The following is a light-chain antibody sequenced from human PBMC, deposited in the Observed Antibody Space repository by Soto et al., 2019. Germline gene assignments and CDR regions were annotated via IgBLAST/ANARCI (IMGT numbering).Light chain of an antibody. J-gene: IGKJ5*01. V-gene: IGKV3-15*01. CDR2: GIS. CDR1: QSVDSN. CDR3: QQHSKWPIT. Sequence: EIVITQSPGTLSLSPGETATLSCRASQSVDSNYLAWYQQKPGQAPRLLVYGISTRATDIPARFSGSGSGTEFTLTISSLQSEDFGIYYCQQHSKWPITFGQGTRLEIK.